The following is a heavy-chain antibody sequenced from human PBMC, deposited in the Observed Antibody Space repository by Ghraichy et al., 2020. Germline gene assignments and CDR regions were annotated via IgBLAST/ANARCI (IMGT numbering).Heavy chain of an antibody. D-gene: IGHD3-22*01. CDR3: VRTYYYDSSGFSL. J-gene: IGHJ4*02. CDR1: GGSISSYY. Sequence: SETLSLTCTVSGGSISSYYWSWIRQPPGKGLEWIGYIYYSGSTNYNPSLKSRVTISVDTSKNQFSLKLSSVTAADTAVYYCVRTYYYDSSGFSLWGQGTLVTVSS. V-gene: IGHV4-59*01. CDR2: IYYSGST.